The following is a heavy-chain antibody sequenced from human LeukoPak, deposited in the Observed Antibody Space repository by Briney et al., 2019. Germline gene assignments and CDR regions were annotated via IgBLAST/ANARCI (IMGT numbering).Heavy chain of an antibody. CDR2: IFYTGRT. Sequence: PSETLSLTCTVSGGSISSYYWNWIRQPPGKGLEWIGNIFYTGRTNYNPSLKSRVAMSVDTSKNQFSLKLSSVSAADTAVYYCARGTIFGVVINWFDPWGQGTLVTVSS. CDR1: GGSISSYY. D-gene: IGHD3-3*01. V-gene: IGHV4-59*01. J-gene: IGHJ5*02. CDR3: ARGTIFGVVINWFDP.